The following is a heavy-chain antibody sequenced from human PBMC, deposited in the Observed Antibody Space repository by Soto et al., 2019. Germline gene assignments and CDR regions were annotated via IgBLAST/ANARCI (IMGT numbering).Heavy chain of an antibody. V-gene: IGHV4-31*03. J-gene: IGHJ6*02. D-gene: IGHD4-4*01. CDR1: GGSISSGGYY. Sequence: QVQLQESGPGLVKPSQTLSLTCTVSGGSISSGGYYWSWIRQHPGKGLEWIRYIYYSGSTYYNPSLKSRVTISVDTSKNQFSLKLSSVTAADTAVYYCARVDYSNYYYGMDVWGQGTTVTVSS. CDR3: ARVDYSNYYYGMDV. CDR2: IYYSGST.